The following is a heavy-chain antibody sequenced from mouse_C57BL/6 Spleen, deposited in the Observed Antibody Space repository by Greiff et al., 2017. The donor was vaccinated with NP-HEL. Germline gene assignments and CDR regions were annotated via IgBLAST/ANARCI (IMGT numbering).Heavy chain of an antibody. J-gene: IGHJ3*01. D-gene: IGHD2-4*01. V-gene: IGHV1-55*01. Sequence: VQLQQSGAELVKPGASVKMSCKASGYTFTSYWITWVKQRPGQGLEWIGDIYPGSGSTNYNEKFKSKATLTVDTSSSTAYMQLSSLTSEDSAVYYCARNPYDYDGAWFAYWGQGTLVTVSA. CDR3: ARNPYDYDGAWFAY. CDR2: IYPGSGST. CDR1: GYTFTSYW.